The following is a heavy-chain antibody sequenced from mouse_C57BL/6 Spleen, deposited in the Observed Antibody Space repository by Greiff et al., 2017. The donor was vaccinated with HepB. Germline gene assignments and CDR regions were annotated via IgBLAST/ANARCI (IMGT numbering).Heavy chain of an antibody. V-gene: IGHV1-50*01. CDR1: GYTFTSSW. D-gene: IGHD2-4*01. Sequence: QVQLQQPGAELVKPGASVKLSCKASGYTFTSSWMRGVNQRPGQGLEWIGGIEPSDSYTNYNQKFKGKATLTVDTSSSTAYMQLSSLTSEDSAVYYCASGNDYEYFDVWGTGTTVTVSS. CDR3: ASGNDYEYFDV. CDR2: IEPSDSYT. J-gene: IGHJ1*03.